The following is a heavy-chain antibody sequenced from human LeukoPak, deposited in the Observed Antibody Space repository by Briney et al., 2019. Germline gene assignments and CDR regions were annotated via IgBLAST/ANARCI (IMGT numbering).Heavy chain of an antibody. CDR2: IVGSGGST. J-gene: IGHJ4*02. Sequence: GASLRLSCAASGFTFSDYAMSWVRQAPGKGLEWVSAIVGSGGSTYYADSVKGRFSISRDNSKNTLFLQMNSLRVEDTALYYCSKWGDYDVLTGYYDSDFWGQGTLVTVSS. CDR3: SKWGDYDVLTGYYDSDF. D-gene: IGHD3-9*01. V-gene: IGHV3-23*01. CDR1: GFTFSDYA.